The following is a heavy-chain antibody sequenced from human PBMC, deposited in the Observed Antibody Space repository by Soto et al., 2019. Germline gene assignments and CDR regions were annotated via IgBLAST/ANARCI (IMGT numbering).Heavy chain of an antibody. D-gene: IGHD3-9*01. CDR2: VSGSGTST. CDR1: GFTFSNYA. Sequence: EVQLLESGGGLVQPGGSLRLSCVASGFTFSNYAMSWVRQAPGKGLEWVSAVSGSGTSTYYADSVKGRFTISRDNSKNTLYLQMNSLRAEDTAVYYCAKGFDWWFGPWGQGTLVTVSS. V-gene: IGHV3-23*01. CDR3: AKGFDWWFGP. J-gene: IGHJ5*02.